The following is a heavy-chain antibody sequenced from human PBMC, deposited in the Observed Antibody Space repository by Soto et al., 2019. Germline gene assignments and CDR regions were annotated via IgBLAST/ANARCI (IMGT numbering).Heavy chain of an antibody. D-gene: IGHD6-13*01. CDR3: ARGGSSSWST. CDR1: GYTFTSYY. Sequence: GASVKVSCKASGYTFTSYYMHWVRQAPGQGLEWMGIINPSGGSTSYAQKFQGRVTMTTDTSTSTAYMELRSLRSDDTAVYYCARGGSSSWSTWGQGTLVTVSS. V-gene: IGHV1-46*01. J-gene: IGHJ5*02. CDR2: INPSGGST.